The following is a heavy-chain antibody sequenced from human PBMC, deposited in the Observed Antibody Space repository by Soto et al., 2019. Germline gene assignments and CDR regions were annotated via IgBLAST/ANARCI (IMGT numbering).Heavy chain of an antibody. V-gene: IGHV4-59*01. CDR2: IYFGGTT. Sequence: SETLSLTCTVSGGSISSYYWSWIRQPPGKGLEWIAYIYFGGTTNYNPSLKSRVIISVDTSKNQFSLKLSSVSAADTAIYYCARVPDRWGQGTLVTVSS. J-gene: IGHJ5*02. CDR1: GGSISSYY. D-gene: IGHD2-2*01. CDR3: ARVPDR.